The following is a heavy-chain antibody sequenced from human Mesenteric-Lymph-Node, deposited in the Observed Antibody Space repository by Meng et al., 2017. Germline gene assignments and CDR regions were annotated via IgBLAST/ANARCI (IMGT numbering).Heavy chain of an antibody. Sequence: QVQLVESGVDFGKPGGSLRLSCAASGFSVRDFYMSWIRQAPGKGLEFVSYVSSTSGTIHHADSVKGRFTMSRDNANNSVYLQMNSLRAEDTAVYYCARARTGTYSWFDPWGRGTLVTVSS. CDR2: VSSTSGTI. J-gene: IGHJ5*02. D-gene: IGHD3/OR15-3a*01. V-gene: IGHV3-11*01. CDR3: ARARTGTYSWFDP. CDR1: GFSVRDFY.